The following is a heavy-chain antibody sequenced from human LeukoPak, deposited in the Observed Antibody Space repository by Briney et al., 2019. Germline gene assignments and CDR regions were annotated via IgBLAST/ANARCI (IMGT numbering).Heavy chain of an antibody. CDR3: ARESESSGWYDY. D-gene: IGHD6-19*01. V-gene: IGHV3-43*02. CDR1: GFMFHDYA. CDR2: ISGDGGST. J-gene: IGHJ4*02. Sequence: PTGGSLRLSCAAPGFMFHDYAIHWGRQAPGKGLEWVSLISGDGGSTFYADSVKGRFTISRDNSKNSLYLQMSSLRSEDTALYYCARESESSGWYDYWGQGTLVTVSS.